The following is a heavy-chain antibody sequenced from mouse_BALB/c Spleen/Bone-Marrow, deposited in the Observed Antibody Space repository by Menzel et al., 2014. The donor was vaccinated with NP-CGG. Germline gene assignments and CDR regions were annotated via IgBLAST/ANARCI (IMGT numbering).Heavy chain of an antibody. J-gene: IGHJ2*01. Sequence: EVKLMESGGGLVQPGGSRKLSCAASGFTSSSFGMHWVRQAPEKGLEWVAYISSGSSTIFYADTVKGRFTVSRDNPKNTLFLQMTSLRSEDTAMYFCTRGGNWDDFDSWGQGTTLTVSS. CDR2: ISSGSSTI. D-gene: IGHD4-1*01. V-gene: IGHV5-17*02. CDR3: TRGGNWDDFDS. CDR1: GFTSSSFG.